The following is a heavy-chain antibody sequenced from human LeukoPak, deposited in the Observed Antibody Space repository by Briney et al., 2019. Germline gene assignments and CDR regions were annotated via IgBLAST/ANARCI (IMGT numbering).Heavy chain of an antibody. V-gene: IGHV4-59*01. CDR1: GGSISSYY. CDR2: IYYSGST. CDR3: ARESVELLWFGESSFYYYYMDV. D-gene: IGHD3-10*01. Sequence: PSETLSLTCTVSGGSISSYYWSWIRQPPGKGLEWIGYIYYSGSTNYNPSLKSRVTISVDTSKNQFSLKLSSVTAADTAVYYCARESVELLWFGESSFYYYYMDVWGKGTTVTVSS. J-gene: IGHJ6*03.